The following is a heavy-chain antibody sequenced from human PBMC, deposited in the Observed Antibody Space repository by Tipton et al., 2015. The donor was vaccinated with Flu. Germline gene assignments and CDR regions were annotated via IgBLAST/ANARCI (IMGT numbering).Heavy chain of an antibody. CDR3: ARDDHHGLNEAFDI. Sequence: SLRLSCTAAGFMFSDYGMHWVRQAPGKGLEWLIGVRDDGSNKYPADSVKGRFTISRDNSKNILYLQMNSLRADDTAVYYCARDDHHGLNEAFDIWGQGTMVTVSS. J-gene: IGHJ3*02. D-gene: IGHD1-14*01. CDR1: GFMFSDYG. CDR2: VRDDGSNK. V-gene: IGHV3-33*01.